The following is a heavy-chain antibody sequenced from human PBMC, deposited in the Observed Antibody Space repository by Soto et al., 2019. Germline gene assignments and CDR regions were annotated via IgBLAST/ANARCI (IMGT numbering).Heavy chain of an antibody. Sequence: EVQLLESGGGLVQPGGSLRLSCAASGFTFSSYAMSWVRQAPGKGLEWVSAISGSGGSTYYADSVKGRFTSSRDNSKNTLYLQMNSLRAEDTAVYYCPKDRITGTFLLDYWGQGTLVTVSS. V-gene: IGHV3-23*01. CDR2: ISGSGGST. J-gene: IGHJ4*02. D-gene: IGHD1-7*01. CDR3: PKDRITGTFLLDY. CDR1: GFTFSSYA.